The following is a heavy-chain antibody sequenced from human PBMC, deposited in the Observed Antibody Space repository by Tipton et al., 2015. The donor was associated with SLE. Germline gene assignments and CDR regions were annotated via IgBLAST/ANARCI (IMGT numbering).Heavy chain of an antibody. D-gene: IGHD7-27*01. Sequence: TLFLTCTFSGGSISSDYYYWGWIRQPPGKGLEWIGSIYNSGSTYYNPSLKSRVTMSVDTSKNHFSLRLSSVTAADTAVYYCARSRIGLGYNFDMDVWGKGTTVTVSS. CDR1: GGSISSDYYY. CDR2: IYNSGST. CDR3: ARSRIGLGYNFDMDV. J-gene: IGHJ6*03. V-gene: IGHV4-39*07.